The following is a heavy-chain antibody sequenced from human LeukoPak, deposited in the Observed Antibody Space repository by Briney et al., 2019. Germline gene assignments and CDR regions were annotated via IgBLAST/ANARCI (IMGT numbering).Heavy chain of an antibody. D-gene: IGHD6-13*01. CDR1: GFTFSSYA. CDR3: AKDYQEQQPNSDAFDI. V-gene: IGHV3-23*01. Sequence: GGSLRLSCAASGFTFSSYAMSWVRQAPGKGLEWVSAISGSGGSTYYADSVKGRFTISRDNSKNTLYLQMNSLRPEDTAVYYCAKDYQEQQPNSDAFDIWGQGTMVTVSS. CDR2: ISGSGGST. J-gene: IGHJ3*02.